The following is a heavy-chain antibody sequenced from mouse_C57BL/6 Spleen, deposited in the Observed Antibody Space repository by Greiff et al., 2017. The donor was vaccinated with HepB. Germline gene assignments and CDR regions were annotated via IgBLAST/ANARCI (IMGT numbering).Heavy chain of an antibody. CDR3: ARGGYYGSRYFDV. CDR1: GYTFTSYD. CDR2: IYPRDGST. V-gene: IGHV1-85*01. J-gene: IGHJ1*03. D-gene: IGHD1-1*01. Sequence: VQLVESGPELVKPGASVKLSCKASGYTFTSYDINWVKQRPGQGLEWIGWIYPRDGSTKYNEKFKGKATLTVDTSSSTAYMELHSLTSEDSAVYFCARGGYYGSRYFDVWGTGTTVTVSS.